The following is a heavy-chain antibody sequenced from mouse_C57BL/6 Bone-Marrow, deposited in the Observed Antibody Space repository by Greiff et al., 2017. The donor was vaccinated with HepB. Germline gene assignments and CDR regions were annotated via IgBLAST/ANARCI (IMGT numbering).Heavy chain of an antibody. Sequence: VQLKESGGGLVQPGGSLKLSCAASGFTFSDYYMYWVRQTPEKRLEWVAYISNGGGSTYYPDTVKGRFTISRDNAKNTLYLQMSRLKSEDTAMYYCARHMGLRRRDYAMDYWGQGTSVTVSS. CDR3: ARHMGLRRRDYAMDY. J-gene: IGHJ4*01. CDR1: GFTFSDYY. CDR2: ISNGGGST. V-gene: IGHV5-12*01. D-gene: IGHD2-2*01.